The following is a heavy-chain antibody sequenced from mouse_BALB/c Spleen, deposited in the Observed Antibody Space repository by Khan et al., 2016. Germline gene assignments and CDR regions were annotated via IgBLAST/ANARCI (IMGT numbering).Heavy chain of an antibody. CDR1: GFTFNTYA. V-gene: IGHV10-1*02. CDR3: VRHYYGSNWYCDV. CDR2: IRSKSNNYAT. J-gene: IGHJ1*01. Sequence: EVQLVESGGGLVQPKGSLKLSCAASGFTFNTYAMNWVRQAPGKGLEWVARIRSKSNNYATYYADSVKDRFTISRDDSQSMLYLHMNNLKTEDTAMYYCVRHYYGSNWYCDVWGAGTTVTVSS. D-gene: IGHD1-1*01.